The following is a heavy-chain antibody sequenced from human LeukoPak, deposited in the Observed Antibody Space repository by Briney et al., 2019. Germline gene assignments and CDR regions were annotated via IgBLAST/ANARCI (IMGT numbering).Heavy chain of an antibody. CDR2: ISGSGGST. V-gene: IGHV3-23*01. J-gene: IGHJ4*02. CDR1: GFTFSSYA. CDR3: AKDPSRVVPAARLDY. D-gene: IGHD2-2*01. Sequence: PGGSLRLSCAASGFTFSSYAMSWVRQAPGKGLECVSAISGSGGSTYYADSVKGRFTISRDNSKNTLYLQMNSLRAEDTAVYYCAKDPSRVVPAARLDYWGQGTLVTVSS.